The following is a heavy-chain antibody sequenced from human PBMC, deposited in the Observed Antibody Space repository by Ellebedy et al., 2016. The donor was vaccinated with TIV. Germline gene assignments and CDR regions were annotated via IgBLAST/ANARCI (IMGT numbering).Heavy chain of an antibody. Sequence: ASVKVSCXASGYTFTSYDINWVRQATGQGLEWMGWMNPNSGNTGYAQKFQGRVTMTRNTSISTAYMELSSLRSEDTAVYYCELGYCSSTSCLNWFNPWGQGTLVTVSS. CDR3: ELGYCSSTSCLNWFNP. CDR1: GYTFTSYD. V-gene: IGHV1-8*01. CDR2: MNPNSGNT. J-gene: IGHJ5*02. D-gene: IGHD2-2*01.